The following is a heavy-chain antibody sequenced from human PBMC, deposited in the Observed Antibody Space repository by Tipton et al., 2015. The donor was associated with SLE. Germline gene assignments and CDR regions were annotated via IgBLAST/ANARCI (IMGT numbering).Heavy chain of an antibody. D-gene: IGHD5-18*01. CDR2: IYYSGST. CDR3: ARDYSYDAFDI. V-gene: IGHV4-31*02. Sequence: LRLSCTVSGGSISSGGYYWSWIRQHPGKGLEWIGYIYYSGSTCYNPSLKSRVTISVDTSKNQFSLKLSSVTAADTAVYYCARDYSYDAFDIWGQGTMVTVSS. CDR1: GGSISSGGYY. J-gene: IGHJ3*02.